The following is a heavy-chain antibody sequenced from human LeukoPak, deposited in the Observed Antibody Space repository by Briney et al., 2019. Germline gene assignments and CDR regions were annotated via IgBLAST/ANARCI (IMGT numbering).Heavy chain of an antibody. CDR3: TRDPRVVDY. Sequence: GGSLRLSCAASGFTFSDHYMTWIRQAPGKGLEWVSYISNSGSTIKYADAVKGRFTISRDNAKNSLYLQMNSLRAEDTAVYYRTRDPRVVDYWGQGTLVTVSS. CDR2: ISNSGSTI. D-gene: IGHD6-6*01. CDR1: GFTFSDHY. V-gene: IGHV3-11*01. J-gene: IGHJ4*02.